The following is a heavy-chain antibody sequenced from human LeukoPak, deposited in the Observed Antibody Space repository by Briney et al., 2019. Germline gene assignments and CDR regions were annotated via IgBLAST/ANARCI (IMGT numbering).Heavy chain of an antibody. J-gene: IGHJ4*02. CDR2: VSAYTGDT. CDR3: ARRQGGKQAAVDY. V-gene: IGHV1-18*01. CDR1: GYTSTNYD. Sequence: GASVKVSCKASGYTSTNYDINWVRQAPGQGLEWMGWVSAYTGDTNYAQKLQGRATMTTDTSTSTAYLEMRSLRYDDTAVYFCARRQGGKQAAVDYWGQGTLVTVSS.